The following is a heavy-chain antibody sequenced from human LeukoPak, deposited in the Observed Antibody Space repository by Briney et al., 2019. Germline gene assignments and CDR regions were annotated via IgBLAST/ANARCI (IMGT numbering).Heavy chain of an antibody. D-gene: IGHD5-18*01. CDR3: ARYGTAMVDY. J-gene: IGHJ4*02. CDR1: GFTFSSYS. CDR2: ISSSSSYI. V-gene: IGHV3-21*01. Sequence: GGSLRLSCAASGFTFSSYSMNWVRQAPGKGLEWVSSISSSSSYIYYADSVKGRFTISRDNAKNSLYLQINSLRAEDTAVYYCARYGTAMVDYWGQGTLVTVSS.